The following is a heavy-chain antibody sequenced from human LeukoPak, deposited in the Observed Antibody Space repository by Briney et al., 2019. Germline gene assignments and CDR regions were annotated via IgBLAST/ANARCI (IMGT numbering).Heavy chain of an antibody. D-gene: IGHD3-16*01. CDR3: ARVDYVDEGWGY. V-gene: IGHV3-7*01. Sequence: GSLRLSCAASGFVFRNYWMSWVRQAPGKGLEWVANTKPDGSEKNYVGSVKGRFTISRDNTKNSLYLQMDSLRAEDAALYYCARVDYVDEGWGYWGQGTLVTVSS. CDR2: TKPDGSEK. CDR1: GFVFRNYW. J-gene: IGHJ4*02.